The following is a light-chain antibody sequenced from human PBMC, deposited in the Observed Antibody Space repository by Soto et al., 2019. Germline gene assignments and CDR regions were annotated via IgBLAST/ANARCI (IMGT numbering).Light chain of an antibody. CDR3: QQYGSSPLT. V-gene: IGKV3-20*01. CDR1: QRVSRSY. CDR2: GAS. Sequence: EIVLTQSPGTLSLSPGERATLSCRASQRVSRSYLAWYQQKPGQAPRLLIYGASSRATGIPDRFSGSGSGTDFTLTISRLEPADFAVYYCQQYGSSPLTFGGGTKVEIK. J-gene: IGKJ4*01.